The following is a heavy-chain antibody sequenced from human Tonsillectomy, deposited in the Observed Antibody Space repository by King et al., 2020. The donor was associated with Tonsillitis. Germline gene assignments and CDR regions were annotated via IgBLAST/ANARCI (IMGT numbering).Heavy chain of an antibody. CDR3: ARGSGSYGH. J-gene: IGHJ4*02. D-gene: IGHD1-26*01. V-gene: IGHV4-38-2*01. CDR2: IYHSGST. Sequence: VQLQESGPGLVKPSETLSLTCAVSGYSISSGYYWGWIRQPPGKGLEWIGSIYHSGSTYYNPSLKSRITIAVDTSKNQFSLKLSPVTAADTAVYYCARGSGSYGHWGQGTLVTVSS. CDR1: GYSISSGYY.